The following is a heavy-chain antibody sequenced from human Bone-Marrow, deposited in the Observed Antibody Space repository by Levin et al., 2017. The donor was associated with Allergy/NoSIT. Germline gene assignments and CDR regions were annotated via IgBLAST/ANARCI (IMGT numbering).Heavy chain of an antibody. D-gene: IGHD1-26*01. Sequence: AASVKVSCKSSGYSFTDFYVHWVRQVPGLGLEWMGLINPDSGGIKYAPKFQGRVTMTRDTSIRTAYMKLTRLRSDDTAVYYCARSLVGATFDFWGQGTLVTVSS. CDR3: ARSLVGATFDF. CDR2: INPDSGGI. J-gene: IGHJ4*01. CDR1: GYSFTDFY. V-gene: IGHV1-2*02.